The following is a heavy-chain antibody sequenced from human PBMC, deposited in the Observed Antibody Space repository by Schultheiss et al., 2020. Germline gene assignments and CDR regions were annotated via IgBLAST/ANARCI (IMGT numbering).Heavy chain of an antibody. D-gene: IGHD2-2*01. CDR1: GFTFSSYG. CDR2: ISYDGSNK. Sequence: GESLKISCAASGFTFSSYGMHWVRQAPGKGLEWVAVISYDGSNKYYADSVKGRFTISRDNSKNTLYLQMNSLRAEDTAVYYCAGGIVVPAALDYWGQGTLVTVSS. V-gene: IGHV3-30*03. J-gene: IGHJ4*02. CDR3: AGGIVVPAALDY.